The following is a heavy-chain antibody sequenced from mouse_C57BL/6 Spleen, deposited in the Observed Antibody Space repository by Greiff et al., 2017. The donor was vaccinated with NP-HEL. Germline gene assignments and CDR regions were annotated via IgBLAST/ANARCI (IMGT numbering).Heavy chain of an antibody. J-gene: IGHJ2*01. D-gene: IGHD2-14*01. Sequence: EVQLQQSGPGMVKPSQSLSLTCTVTGYSITSGYDWHWIRHFPGNKLEWMGYISYSGSTNYNPSLKSRISITHDTSKNHFFLKLNSVTTEDTATYYCARGYYYFDYWGQGTTLTVSS. V-gene: IGHV3-1*01. CDR3: ARGYYYFDY. CDR2: ISYSGST. CDR1: GYSITSGYD.